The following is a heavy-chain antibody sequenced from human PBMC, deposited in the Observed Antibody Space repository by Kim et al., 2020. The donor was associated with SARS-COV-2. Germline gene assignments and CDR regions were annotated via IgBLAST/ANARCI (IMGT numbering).Heavy chain of an antibody. D-gene: IGHD5-12*01. Sequence: SETLSLTCTVSGGSISSGGYYWSWIRQHPGKGLEWIGYIYYSGSTYYNPSLKSRVTISVDTSKNQFSLKLSSVTAADTAVYYCARENSGYGRAFDYWGQGTLVTVSS. CDR2: IYYSGST. J-gene: IGHJ4*02. V-gene: IGHV4-31*03. CDR1: GGSISSGGYY. CDR3: ARENSGYGRAFDY.